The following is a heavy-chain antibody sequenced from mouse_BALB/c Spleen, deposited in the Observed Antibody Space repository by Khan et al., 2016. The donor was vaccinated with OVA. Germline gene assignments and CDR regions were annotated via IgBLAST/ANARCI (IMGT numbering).Heavy chain of an antibody. V-gene: IGHV14-3*02. CDR3: ATLYGNPFDF. J-gene: IGHJ3*01. CDR1: GFNIKDTY. CDR2: IDPPNDDS. D-gene: IGHD2-1*01. Sequence: VQLKQSGAELVKPGASVKLSCSASGFNIKDTYIHWMKQRPEQGLEWIGRIDPPNDDSKYGPKFQAKATLTADTSSNTAYLQLSSLPSEAPADSYCATLYGNPFDFGGQGTLVSVSA.